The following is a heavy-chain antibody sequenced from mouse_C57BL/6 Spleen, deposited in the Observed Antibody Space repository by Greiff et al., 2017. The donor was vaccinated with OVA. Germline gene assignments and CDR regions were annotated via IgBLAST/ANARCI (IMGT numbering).Heavy chain of an antibody. CDR2: IYPRSGNT. CDR1: GYTFTSYG. CDR3: AKGAYGSIFDY. J-gene: IGHJ2*01. V-gene: IGHV1-81*01. Sequence: QVHLQQSGAELARPGASVKLSCKASGYTFTSYGISWVKQRTGQGLEWIGEIYPRSGNTYYNEKFKGKATLTADKSSSTAYMELRSLTSEDSAVYFCAKGAYGSIFDYWGQGTTLTVSS. D-gene: IGHD1-1*01.